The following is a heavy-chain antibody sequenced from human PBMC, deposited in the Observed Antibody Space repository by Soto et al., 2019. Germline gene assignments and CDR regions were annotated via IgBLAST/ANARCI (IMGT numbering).Heavy chain of an antibody. V-gene: IGHV3-23*01. CDR3: ARDQGTTTVTFDAVQH. CDR2: IIGSGDSA. D-gene: IGHD4-17*01. CDR1: GFSFNSYS. Sequence: EVQLLESGGCLVQPGGSLRLSCAASGFSFNSYSMSWVRQAQGKGLEWVAGIIGSGDSAYYADSVKGRYTISRDNSNKTLYLQMNSLQAGDTAIYNCARDQGTTTVTFDAVQHWGQSTLDAVS. J-gene: IGHJ1*01.